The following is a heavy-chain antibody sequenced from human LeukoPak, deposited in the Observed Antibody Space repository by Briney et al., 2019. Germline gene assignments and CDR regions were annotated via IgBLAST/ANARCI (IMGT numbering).Heavy chain of an antibody. V-gene: IGHV3-23*01. Sequence: GGSLRLSCAASGFTFSSYAMSWVRQAPGKGLEWVSAISGSGGSTYYADSVKGRFTISRDNAKNSLYLQMNSLRAEDTAVYYCARELTTVVTNWFDPWGQGTLVTVSS. J-gene: IGHJ5*02. D-gene: IGHD4-23*01. CDR2: ISGSGGST. CDR1: GFTFSSYA. CDR3: ARELTTVVTNWFDP.